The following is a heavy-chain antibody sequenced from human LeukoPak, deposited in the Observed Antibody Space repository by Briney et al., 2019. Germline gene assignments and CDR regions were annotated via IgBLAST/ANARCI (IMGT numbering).Heavy chain of an antibody. D-gene: IGHD4-11*01. J-gene: IGHJ6*02. Sequence: PGGSLRLSCAASGFTFSDYYMGWVRQAPGKGLEWVSYISSSGSIIYYADSVKGRFTISRDNAKNSLYLQMNRLRAEDTAVYYCARDTEKSPGYYYGMDVWGQGTTVTVSS. CDR1: GFTFSDYY. CDR2: ISSSGSII. V-gene: IGHV3-11*01. CDR3: ARDTEKSPGYYYGMDV.